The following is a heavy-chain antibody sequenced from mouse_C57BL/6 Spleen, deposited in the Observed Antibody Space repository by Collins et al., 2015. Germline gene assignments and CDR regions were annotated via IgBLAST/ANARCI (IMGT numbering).Heavy chain of an antibody. J-gene: IGHJ1*03. CDR2: IDPSDSYT. Sequence: QVQLQQPGAELVRPGTSVKLSCKASGYTFTSYWMHWVKQRPGQGLEWIGVIDPSDSYTNYNQKFKGKATLTVDTSSSTAYMQLSSLTSEDSAVYYCARGNYGSSPWYFDVWGTGTTVTVSS. CDR1: GYTFTSYW. D-gene: IGHD1-1*01. CDR3: ARGNYGSSPWYFDV. V-gene: IGHV1-59*01.